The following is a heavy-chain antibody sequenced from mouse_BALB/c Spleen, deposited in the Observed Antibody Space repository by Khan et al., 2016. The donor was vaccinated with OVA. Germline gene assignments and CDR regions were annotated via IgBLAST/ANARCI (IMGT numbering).Heavy chain of an antibody. CDR2: IWSGGNT. CDR1: GFSLTTYG. D-gene: IGHD2-14*01. CDR3: ARNSYMYDFTY. J-gene: IGHJ3*01. V-gene: IGHV2-2*01. Sequence: VQLQESGPGLVQPSQSLSITCTVSGFSLTTYGVHWVRQSPGKGLEWLGLIWSGGNTDYNAAFISRLSINKDNSKSQVFFKMNSLQADDTAIYYCARNSYMYDFTYWGQGTLVTVSA.